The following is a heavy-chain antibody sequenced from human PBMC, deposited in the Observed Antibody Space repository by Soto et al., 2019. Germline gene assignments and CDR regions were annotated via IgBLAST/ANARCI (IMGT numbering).Heavy chain of an antibody. Sequence: SVKVSCKASGGTFSSYTICWVRQAPGQGLEWMGRIIPILGIANYAQKFQGRVTITADKSTSTAYMELSSLRSEDTAVYYCARERDYDILTGYPLPSPLFDYWGQGTLVTVSS. CDR2: IIPILGIA. V-gene: IGHV1-69*04. D-gene: IGHD3-9*01. J-gene: IGHJ4*02. CDR1: GGTFSSYT. CDR3: ARERDYDILTGYPLPSPLFDY.